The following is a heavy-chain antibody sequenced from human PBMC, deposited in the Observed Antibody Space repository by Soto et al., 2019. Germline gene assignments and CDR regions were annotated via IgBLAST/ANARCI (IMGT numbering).Heavy chain of an antibody. V-gene: IGHV1-8*01. CDR2: MNPNSGNT. CDR1: GYTFTSYD. D-gene: IGHD3-22*01. J-gene: IGHJ4*02. Sequence: ASVKVYCKASGYTFTSYDINWVRQATGQGLEWMGWMNPNSGNTGYAQKFQGRVTMTRNTSISTAYMELSSLRSEDTAVYYCAREYPRTDYYDSSGYDYWGQGTLVTVSS. CDR3: AREYPRTDYYDSSGYDY.